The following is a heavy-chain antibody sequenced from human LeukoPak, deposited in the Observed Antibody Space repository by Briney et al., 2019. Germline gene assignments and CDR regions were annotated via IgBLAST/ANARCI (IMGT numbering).Heavy chain of an antibody. J-gene: IGHJ4*02. CDR1: GFTFSSYG. CDR2: IWYDGSYK. V-gene: IGHV3-33*01. Sequence: GGSLRLSCAASGFTFSSYGMHWVRQAPGKGLEWVAVIWYDGSYKHYADSVTGRFTISRDNSKNTLYLQMNSLRAEDTALYYCARDVGGRLGIDYWGQGTLVTVSS. D-gene: IGHD1-26*01. CDR3: ARDVGGRLGIDY.